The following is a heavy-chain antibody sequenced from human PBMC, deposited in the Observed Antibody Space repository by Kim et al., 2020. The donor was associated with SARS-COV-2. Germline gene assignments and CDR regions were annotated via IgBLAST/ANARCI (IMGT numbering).Heavy chain of an antibody. D-gene: IGHD2-8*01. Sequence: ADSVKGRFTISRDNAKNSLYLQMNSLRDEDTAVYYCAGEGSMLWAYNWFDPWGQGTLVTVSS. V-gene: IGHV3-48*02. CDR3: AGEGSMLWAYNWFDP. J-gene: IGHJ5*02.